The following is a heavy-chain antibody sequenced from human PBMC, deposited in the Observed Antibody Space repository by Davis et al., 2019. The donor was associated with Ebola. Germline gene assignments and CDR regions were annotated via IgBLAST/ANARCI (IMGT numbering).Heavy chain of an antibody. J-gene: IGHJ4*02. Sequence: ASVKVSCKASGYTFTSYYMHWVRQAPGQGLEWMGIINPSGGSTSYAQKFQGRVTITRDTSASTAYMELRSLRSEDTAVYYCARDLTGFLEWLVFDYWGQGTLVTVSS. D-gene: IGHD3-3*01. CDR3: ARDLTGFLEWLVFDY. CDR1: GYTFTSYY. V-gene: IGHV1-46*01. CDR2: INPSGGST.